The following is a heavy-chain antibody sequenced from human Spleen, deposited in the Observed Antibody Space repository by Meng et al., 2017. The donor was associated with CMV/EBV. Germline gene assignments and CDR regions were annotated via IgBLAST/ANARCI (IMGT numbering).Heavy chain of an antibody. J-gene: IGHJ4*02. CDR2: IYYSGST. Sequence: SETLSLTCAVSGDSISNSIYYWGWIRQPPGKGLEWIGSIYYSGSTYYNPSLKSRVTISVDTSKNQFSLKLSSVTAADTAVYYCARVKGVIFDYWGQGTLVTVSS. V-gene: IGHV4-39*07. D-gene: IGHD2/OR15-2a*01. CDR3: ARVKGVIFDY. CDR1: GDSISNSIYY.